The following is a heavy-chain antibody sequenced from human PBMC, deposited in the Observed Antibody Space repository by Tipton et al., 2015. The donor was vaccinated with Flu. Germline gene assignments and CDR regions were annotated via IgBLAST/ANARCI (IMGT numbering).Heavy chain of an antibody. Sequence: TLSLTCSVSGGSINSSTYYWGWIRQPPGRGLEWIGTIHYSGSTYYNPSLKSRLTISVDTSKNQFSLRLTSVTAADTAVYYCPFVIPAYRAEKKGMDVWGQGTTVTVS. CDR1: GGSINSSTYY. CDR3: PFVIPAYRAEKKGMDV. CDR2: IHYSGST. D-gene: IGHD2-2*01. V-gene: IGHV4-39*01. J-gene: IGHJ6*01.